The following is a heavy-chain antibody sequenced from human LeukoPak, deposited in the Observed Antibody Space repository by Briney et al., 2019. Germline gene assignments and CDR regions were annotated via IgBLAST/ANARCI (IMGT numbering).Heavy chain of an antibody. CDR1: GFTFSSYA. D-gene: IGHD3-3*01. Sequence: PGRSLRLSCAASGFTFSSYAMHWVRQAPGKGLEWVAIISYDGSNKYYADSVKGRFTISRDNSKNTLYLQMNSLRAEDTAVYYCAKLSPYYDFWSGPPGIDYWGQGTLVTVSS. CDR3: AKLSPYYDFWSGPPGIDY. J-gene: IGHJ4*02. V-gene: IGHV3-30-3*02. CDR2: ISYDGSNK.